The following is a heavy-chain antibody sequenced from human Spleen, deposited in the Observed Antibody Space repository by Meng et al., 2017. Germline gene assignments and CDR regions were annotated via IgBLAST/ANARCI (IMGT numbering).Heavy chain of an antibody. V-gene: IGHV4-61*01. J-gene: IGHJ6*02. Sequence: SETLSLTCTVSRYSIRSGYYWGWIRQPPGKGLEWIGYIYYSGSTDYNPSLRSRVTIALDTSKNQFSLRLTSVTAADTAVYFCAREKMVPTAQRPYFYYYGVDVWGQGTTVTVSS. CDR1: RYSIRSGYY. CDR2: IYYSGST. CDR3: AREKMVPTAQRPYFYYYGVDV. D-gene: IGHD2-2*01.